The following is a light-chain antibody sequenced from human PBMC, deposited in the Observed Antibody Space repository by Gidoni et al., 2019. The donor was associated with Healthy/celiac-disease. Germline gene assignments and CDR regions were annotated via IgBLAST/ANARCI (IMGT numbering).Light chain of an antibody. CDR1: QGISSY. J-gene: IGKJ5*01. CDR2: AAS. V-gene: IGKV1-9*01. Sequence: DIQLTQSPSFLSASVGDRGTITCRASQGISSYLAWYQQKPGKAPKLLIYAASTLQSGVPSRFSGSGSGTEFTLTISSLQPEDFATYYCQQLNSHTFXXXTRLEIK. CDR3: QQLNSHT.